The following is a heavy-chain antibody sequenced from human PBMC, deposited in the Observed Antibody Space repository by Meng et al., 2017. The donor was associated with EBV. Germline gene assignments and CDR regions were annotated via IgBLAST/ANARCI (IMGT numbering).Heavy chain of an antibody. Sequence: PDEPVEGMVKPWESLGLACAASGFTLRSYSMNLVRLAPGKGLEWVSSISSNSIDIYYADLVKGRFTISRDNAKNSLFLQMNSLRAEDTAVYYCARDRTSNRFDYWGQGTLVTVFS. D-gene: IGHD2-8*01. J-gene: IGHJ4*02. V-gene: IGHV3-21*01. CDR3: ARDRTSNRFDY. CDR1: GFTLRSYS. CDR2: ISSNSIDI.